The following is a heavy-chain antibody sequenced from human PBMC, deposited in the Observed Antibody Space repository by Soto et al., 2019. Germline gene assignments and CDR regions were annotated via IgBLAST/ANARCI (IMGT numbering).Heavy chain of an antibody. Sequence: KSSETLSLTCTVSGGSISSGGYYWSWIRQHPGKGLEWIGYIYYSGSTYYNPSLKSRVTISVDTSKNQFSLKLSSVTAADTAVYYCGRAGGGSSHFSRYWFDPWGRGTLVTVSS. CDR3: GRAGGGSSHFSRYWFDP. CDR2: IYYSGST. V-gene: IGHV4-31*03. J-gene: IGHJ5*02. CDR1: GGSISSGGYY. D-gene: IGHD3-16*01.